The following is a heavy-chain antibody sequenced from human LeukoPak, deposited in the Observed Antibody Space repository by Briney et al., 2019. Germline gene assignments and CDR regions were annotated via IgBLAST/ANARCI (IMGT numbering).Heavy chain of an antibody. CDR1: GYTLTELS. CDR2: FDPEDGET. Sequence: GASVKVSCKVSGYTLTELSMHWVRQAPGKGLEWMGGFDPEDGETIYAQKFQGRVTITADESTSTAYMELSSLRSEDTAVYYCARLPLRSIAVGYYGMDVWGQGTTVTVSS. D-gene: IGHD6-6*01. V-gene: IGHV1-24*01. J-gene: IGHJ6*02. CDR3: ARLPLRSIAVGYYGMDV.